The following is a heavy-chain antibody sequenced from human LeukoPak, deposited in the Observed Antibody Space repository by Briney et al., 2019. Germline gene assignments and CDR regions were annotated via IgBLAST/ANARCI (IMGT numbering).Heavy chain of an antibody. V-gene: IGHV4-30-4*01. D-gene: IGHD2-2*01. CDR3: AREVNVPAGSDGFDI. Sequence: SETLSLTXTVSGDSITSANYFWSWIRQPPGEDLEWIGYMPYNGGASYNPSLRGRATISLGTSKNEFSLRLSSVTAPDTAIYYCAREVNVPAGSDGFDIWGQGTMVTVSP. CDR2: MPYNGGA. CDR1: GDSITSANYF. J-gene: IGHJ3*02.